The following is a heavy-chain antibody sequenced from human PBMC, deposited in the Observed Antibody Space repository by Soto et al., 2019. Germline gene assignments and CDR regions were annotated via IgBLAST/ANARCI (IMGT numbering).Heavy chain of an antibody. V-gene: IGHV4-59*01. CDR2: IYNSGNT. J-gene: IGHJ4*02. CDR3: AAPPRN. CDR1: GGSISSYY. D-gene: IGHD6-6*01. Sequence: QVQLQESGPGLVKPSETLSLTCTVSGGSISSYYWNWIRQPPGKGLEWIGYIYNSGNTNYNPSLRSRVSISVDTTKAQFSLKLSFVTAADTAVYYCAAPPRNWGQGTLVTVSS.